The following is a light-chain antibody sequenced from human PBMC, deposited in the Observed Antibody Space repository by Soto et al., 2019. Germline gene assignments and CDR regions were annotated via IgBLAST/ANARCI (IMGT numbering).Light chain of an antibody. CDR3: QQYNNWLPLT. CDR2: GAS. J-gene: IGKJ4*01. Sequence: EIVMTQSPATLSVSLGGSATLSCRASQSVTSNLAWYQQKPGQAPRLLIYGASTRATGVPARFSGSGSGTEFTLTISSLQSEDFAVYYCQQYNNWLPLTFGGGTKVEIK. CDR1: QSVTSN. V-gene: IGKV3-15*01.